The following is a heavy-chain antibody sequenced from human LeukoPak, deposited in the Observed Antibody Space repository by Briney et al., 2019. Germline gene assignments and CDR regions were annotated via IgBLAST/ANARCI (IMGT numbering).Heavy chain of an antibody. D-gene: IGHD3-10*01. CDR2: ISATGDT. Sequence: GSLRLSCAASGFSLSSHDMHWVRQVTGKGLEWVSGISATGDTYYLGFVKGRFTISRENAKNALHLQMNSLRAGDTAVYYCTRAAREFGYAFHIWGQGTMVTVSS. V-gene: IGHV3-13*04. CDR1: GFSLSSHD. J-gene: IGHJ3*02. CDR3: TRAAREFGYAFHI.